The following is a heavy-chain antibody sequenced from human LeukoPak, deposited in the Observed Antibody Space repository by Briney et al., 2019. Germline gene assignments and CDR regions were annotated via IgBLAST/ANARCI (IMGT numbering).Heavy chain of an antibody. V-gene: IGHV3-30*18. Sequence: PGGSLRLSCAASGFTFSSYGMHWVRQAPGKGLEWVAVISYDGSNKYYADSVKGRFTISRDNSKNTLYLQMNSLRAEDTAVYYCAKPKAPLAYYDSSGYDYYFDYWGQGTLVTVSS. CDR3: AKPKAPLAYYDSSGYDYYFDY. CDR2: ISYDGSNK. J-gene: IGHJ4*02. CDR1: GFTFSSYG. D-gene: IGHD3-22*01.